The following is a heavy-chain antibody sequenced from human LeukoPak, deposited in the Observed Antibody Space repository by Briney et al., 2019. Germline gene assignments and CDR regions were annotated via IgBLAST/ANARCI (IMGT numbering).Heavy chain of an antibody. V-gene: IGHV1-3*01. CDR1: GYTFTTYA. Sequence: ASVKVSCKASGYTFTTYAMHWVRQAPGQRLECMGWINAGNGNTKYSQKFQDRVTITRDTSASTAYMELSSLRSEDTAVYYCARTTAMVTIFDYWGQGTLATVSS. J-gene: IGHJ4*02. CDR3: ARTTAMVTIFDY. D-gene: IGHD5-18*01. CDR2: INAGNGNT.